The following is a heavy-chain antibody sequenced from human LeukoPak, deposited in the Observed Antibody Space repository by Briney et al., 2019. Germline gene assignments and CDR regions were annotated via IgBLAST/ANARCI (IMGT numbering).Heavy chain of an antibody. V-gene: IGHV4-59*08. D-gene: IGHD6-13*01. CDR3: ARAGVAAAGPFFDY. J-gene: IGHJ4*02. Sequence: PSETLSLTCTVSGGSISSYYWSWIRQPPGKGLEWIGYIYYSGSTNYNPSLKSRVTISVDTSKNQFSLKLSSVTAADTAVYYCARAGVAAAGPFFDYWGQGTLVTVSS. CDR1: GGSISSYY. CDR2: IYYSGST.